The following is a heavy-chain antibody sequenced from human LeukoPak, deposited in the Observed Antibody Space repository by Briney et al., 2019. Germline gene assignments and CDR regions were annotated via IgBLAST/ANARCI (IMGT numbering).Heavy chain of an antibody. CDR2: ISAYDGNT. CDR1: GYTFTSYG. Sequence: GASVKVSCKASGYTFTSYGISWVRQAPGQGLEWMGWISAYDGNTNCAQKLQGRVTMTTDTSTSTAYMELRSLRSDDTAVYYCARGGAVAGTWETTDYWGQGTLVTVSS. J-gene: IGHJ4*02. D-gene: IGHD6-19*01. V-gene: IGHV1-18*01. CDR3: ARGGAVAGTWETTDY.